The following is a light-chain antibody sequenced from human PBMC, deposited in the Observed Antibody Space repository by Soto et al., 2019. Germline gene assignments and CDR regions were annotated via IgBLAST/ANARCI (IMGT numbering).Light chain of an antibody. J-gene: IGKJ1*01. CDR1: ESLVFSDGNTY. CDR3: VQGTHWPRT. V-gene: IGKV2-30*01. CDR2: KVS. Sequence: DVVMTQSPLFLPVTLGQLASISCRSSESLVFSDGNTYLSWLQQRPGQSPRRLIYKVSNRVSWVPDRFRGIGLGTDCTLKISGVEGEDVGLYHCVQGTHWPRTFGQGTKVEIK.